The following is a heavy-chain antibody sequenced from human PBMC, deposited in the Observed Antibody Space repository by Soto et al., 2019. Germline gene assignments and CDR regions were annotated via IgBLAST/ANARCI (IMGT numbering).Heavy chain of an antibody. V-gene: IGHV4-34*01. CDR3: ARGAVTPMGYFDY. J-gene: IGHJ4*02. CDR2: INHSGST. D-gene: IGHD4-17*01. Sequence: QVQLQQWGAGLLKPSETLSLTCAVYGGSFSGYYWSWIRQPPGKGLEWIGEINHSGSTNYNPSLKRRVTITVDTSKNQFSLKLSSVTAADTAVYYCARGAVTPMGYFDYWGQGTLVTVSS. CDR1: GGSFSGYY.